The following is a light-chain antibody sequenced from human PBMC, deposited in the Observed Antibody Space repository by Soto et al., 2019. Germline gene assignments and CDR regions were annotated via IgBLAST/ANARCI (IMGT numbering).Light chain of an antibody. CDR2: GAS. CDR1: QSVSSN. Sequence: EIVMTQSPATLSVSPGERATLSCRASQSVSSNLAWYQQKPGQAPRLLIYGASTRATGIPARFSGSGSGTELTLTIRSLQSEDFAVYYCQQYNNWPGTFGQGTKVDIK. V-gene: IGKV3-15*01. CDR3: QQYNNWPGT. J-gene: IGKJ1*01.